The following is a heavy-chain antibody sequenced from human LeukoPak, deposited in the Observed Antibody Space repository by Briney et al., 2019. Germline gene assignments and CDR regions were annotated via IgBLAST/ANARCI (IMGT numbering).Heavy chain of an antibody. Sequence: SETLSLTCAVYGGSFSGYYWSWIRQPPGKGLEWIGEINHSGSTNYNPSLKSRVTISVDTSRNQFSLLLSSVTAADTAVYYCARQGDYTGYQAFDYWGQGTLVTVSS. J-gene: IGHJ4*02. V-gene: IGHV4-34*01. CDR3: ARQGDYTGYQAFDY. CDR1: GGSFSGYY. D-gene: IGHD5-12*01. CDR2: INHSGST.